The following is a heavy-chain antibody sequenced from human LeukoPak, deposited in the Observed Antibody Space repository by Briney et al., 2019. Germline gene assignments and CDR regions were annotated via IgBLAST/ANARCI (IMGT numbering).Heavy chain of an antibody. Sequence: PSETLSLTCTVSGGSITSSSYYWGWIRQPPGKGLEWIGSIYLGGSTNYNPSLKSRVTISVDTSNSHFSLKLTSCTAADLAVYYCARHSVSMHSTSNFDSWGQGALVTVSS. CDR2: IYLGGST. J-gene: IGHJ4*02. V-gene: IGHV4-39*01. CDR3: ARHSVSMHSTSNFDS. D-gene: IGHD6-6*01. CDR1: GGSITSSSYY.